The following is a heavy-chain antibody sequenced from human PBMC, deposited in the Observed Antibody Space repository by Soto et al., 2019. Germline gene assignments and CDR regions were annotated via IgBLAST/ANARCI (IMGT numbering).Heavy chain of an antibody. D-gene: IGHD2-15*01. CDR1: GFTFSSYS. V-gene: IGHV3-21*01. CDR2: ISSSSSYI. CDR3: ARGSPQLVVVAANFYYYYMDV. J-gene: IGHJ6*03. Sequence: EVQLVESGGGLVKPGGSLRLSCAASGFTFSSYSMNWVRQAPGKGLEWVSSISSSSSYIYYADSVKGRFTISRDNAKNSLYLQMNNLRAEDTAVYYCARGSPQLVVVAANFYYYYMDVWGKGTTVTVSS.